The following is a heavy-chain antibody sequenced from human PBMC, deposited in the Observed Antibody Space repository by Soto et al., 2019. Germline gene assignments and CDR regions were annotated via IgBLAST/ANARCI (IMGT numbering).Heavy chain of an antibody. Sequence: SLRLSCAVSGFIVSINSMSWVRQAPGKGLEWVSVIYSDGRTDYADSVKGRFTISRDNSKNTLYLQMNSLTVEDTAVYYCASVWGLGHWGQGTLVTVS. J-gene: IGHJ4*02. CDR1: GFIVSINS. CDR2: IYSDGRT. V-gene: IGHV3-53*01. D-gene: IGHD7-27*01. CDR3: ASVWGLGH.